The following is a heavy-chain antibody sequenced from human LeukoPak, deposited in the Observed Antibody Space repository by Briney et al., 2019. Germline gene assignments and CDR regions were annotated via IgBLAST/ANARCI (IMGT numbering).Heavy chain of an antibody. Sequence: SETLSLTCSVSGGSISSSSYYWGWLRQPPGTGLEWIGSIYYSGSAYYNPSLKSRVTISVDTSKNQFSLKLSSVTAADTAVYYCATYGYSYCFDYLGQGTLVIVSS. CDR2: IYYSGSA. CDR3: ATYGYSYCFDY. CDR1: GGSISSSSYY. J-gene: IGHJ4*02. V-gene: IGHV4-39*01. D-gene: IGHD5-18*01.